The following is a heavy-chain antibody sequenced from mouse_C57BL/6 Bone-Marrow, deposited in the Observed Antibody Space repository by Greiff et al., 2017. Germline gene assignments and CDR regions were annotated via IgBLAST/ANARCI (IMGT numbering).Heavy chain of an antibody. J-gene: IGHJ4*01. CDR3: AREYYGSYYYAMDY. Sequence: VKLQQPGAELVKPGASVKLSCKASGYTFTSYWMQWVKQRPGQGLEWIGEIDPSDSYTNYNQKFKGKATLTVDTSSSTAYMQLSSLTSEDSAVYYYAREYYGSYYYAMDYWGQGTSVTVSS. CDR1: GYTFTSYW. V-gene: IGHV1-50*01. CDR2: IDPSDSYT. D-gene: IGHD1-1*01.